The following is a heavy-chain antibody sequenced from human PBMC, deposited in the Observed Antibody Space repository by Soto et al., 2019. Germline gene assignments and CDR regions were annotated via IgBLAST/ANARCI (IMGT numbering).Heavy chain of an antibody. CDR1: GYTFTIYW. J-gene: IGHJ4*02. Sequence: ESLKISCQVSGYTFTIYWIGWVRQMPGKGLEWTGIIYPSDPDTRYSPSFQGQVTISADQSINTAYLQWDSLKASDTAIYYCASPANTVADHFDLWGQGTPVTVSS. D-gene: IGHD4-17*01. V-gene: IGHV5-51*01. CDR3: ASPANTVADHFDL. CDR2: IYPSDPDT.